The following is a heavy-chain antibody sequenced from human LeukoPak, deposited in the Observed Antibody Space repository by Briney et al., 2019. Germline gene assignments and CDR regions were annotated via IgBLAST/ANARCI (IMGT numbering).Heavy chain of an antibody. CDR1: GYTFTGYY. D-gene: IGHD2-15*01. J-gene: IGHJ4*02. V-gene: IGHV1-2*02. CDR2: INPNSGGT. CDR3: AREAPRLLNY. Sequence: ASAKVSCKASGYTFTGYYMHWVRQAPGQGLEWMGWINPNSGGTNYAQKFQGRVTMTRDTSISTAYMELSSRRSDDTAVYYCAREAPRLLNYWGQGTLVTVSS.